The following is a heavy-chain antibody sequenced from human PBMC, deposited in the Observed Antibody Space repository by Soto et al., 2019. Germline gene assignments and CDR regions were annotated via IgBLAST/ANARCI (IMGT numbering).Heavy chain of an antibody. J-gene: IGHJ6*04. D-gene: IGHD3-9*01. CDR2: IHYSGST. CDR3: ARHSTGLDV. V-gene: IGHV4-59*08. CDR1: VGSISSSY. Sequence: QVQLQESGPGLVKPSETLSLTCTVSVGSISSSYWSWIRQTPGKGMEWVGYIHYSGSTHDNPSINSRFSLSLATSKNQFSLQLTSVTAADTAVYYCARHSTGLDVWGKGTTVTVSS.